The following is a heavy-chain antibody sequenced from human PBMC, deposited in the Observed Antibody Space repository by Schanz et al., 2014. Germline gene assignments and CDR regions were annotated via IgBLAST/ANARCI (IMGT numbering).Heavy chain of an antibody. CDR1: GFTFRGHA. CDR3: TRDRGALINHNDALDL. Sequence: QVQLVESGGGVVQPGTSLRLSCAASGFTFRGHAMHWVRQAPGQGLEKVAVTSTDGTKTYYAASVRGRFTISRDNSKNTVYLQMNSRRSEETAVYYCTRDRGALINHNDALDLWGQGTMVSVSS. J-gene: IGHJ3*01. CDR2: TSTDGTKT. D-gene: IGHD3-16*01. V-gene: IGHV3-30*04.